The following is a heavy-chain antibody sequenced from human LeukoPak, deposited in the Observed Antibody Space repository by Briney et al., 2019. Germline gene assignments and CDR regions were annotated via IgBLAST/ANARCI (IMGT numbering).Heavy chain of an antibody. V-gene: IGHV4-38-2*02. J-gene: IGHJ3*02. Sequence: SETLSLTCSVSGFSISSGYFWGWIRQPPGKGLEWIGRIYHSGSTYYDPSLKSRVTISVDMSRNQFSLKLSSVTAADTAVYYCARGGVFGGEVVVDAFHIWGQGTMVTVSS. CDR3: ARGGVFGGEVVVDAFHI. CDR1: GFSISSGYF. CDR2: IYHSGST. D-gene: IGHD3-16*01.